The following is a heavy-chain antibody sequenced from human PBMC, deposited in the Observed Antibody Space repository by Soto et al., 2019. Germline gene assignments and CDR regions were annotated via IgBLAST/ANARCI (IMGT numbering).Heavy chain of an antibody. CDR2: IYYSGST. V-gene: IGHV4-31*03. CDR1: GGSVSSGGYY. CDR3: ARGHLGYEQLERRFNWFDP. J-gene: IGHJ5*02. D-gene: IGHD1-1*01. Sequence: QVQLQESGPGLVKPSQTLSLTCTVSGGSVSSGGYYWSCIRQHPGKGLEWIGYIYYSGSTYYNPSLKSRVTISVDTSKNQFSLKLSSVTAADTAVYYCARGHLGYEQLERRFNWFDPWGQGTLVTVS.